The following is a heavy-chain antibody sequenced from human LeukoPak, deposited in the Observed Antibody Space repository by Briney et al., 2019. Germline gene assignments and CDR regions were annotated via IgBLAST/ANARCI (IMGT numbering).Heavy chain of an antibody. J-gene: IGHJ4*02. CDR1: GYTFTSYG. V-gene: IGHV1-18*01. CDR2: ISAYNGNT. Sequence: ASVKVSCKASGYTFTSYGISWVRQAPGQGLEWMGWISAYNGNTNYAQKLQGRVTMTTDTSTSTAYMELRSLRSDDTAVYYCARDGAYYYDSSGYWPLDYWGQGTLVTVSS. CDR3: ARDGAYYYDSSGYWPLDY. D-gene: IGHD3-22*01.